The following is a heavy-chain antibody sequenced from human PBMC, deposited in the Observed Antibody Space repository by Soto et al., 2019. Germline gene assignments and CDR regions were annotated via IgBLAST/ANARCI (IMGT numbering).Heavy chain of an antibody. CDR3: ARGTGTSWFDP. CDR2: LNPHNGKT. CDR1: GYTFTSHD. D-gene: IGHD1-7*01. J-gene: IGHJ5*02. V-gene: IGHV1-8*01. Sequence: SVKVSCKASGYTFTSHDINWVREATGQGLEWMGWLNPHNGKTGYAQNFQGRVTLTRDTSISTVYMDLSRLISDDTAVYYCARGTGTSWFDPWGQGTLVTVSS.